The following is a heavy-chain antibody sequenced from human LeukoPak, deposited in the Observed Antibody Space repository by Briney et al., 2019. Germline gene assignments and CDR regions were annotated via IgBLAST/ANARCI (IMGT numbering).Heavy chain of an antibody. CDR3: AAYQGPFDQ. J-gene: IGHJ4*02. D-gene: IGHD3-16*01. V-gene: IGHV4-39*01. CDR2: IYCTGST. Sequence: SETLSLTCTVSGDSVSSSNYYWGWTRQPPGKGLEWIASIYCTGSTYYSPSLKSRVTISVDTSKNQFSLKLRFVTAADSAVYYCAAYQGPFDQWGQGTLVTVSS. CDR1: GDSVSSSNYY.